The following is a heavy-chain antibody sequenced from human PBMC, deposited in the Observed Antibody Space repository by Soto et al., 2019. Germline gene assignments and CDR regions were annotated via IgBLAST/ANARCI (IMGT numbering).Heavy chain of an antibody. D-gene: IGHD6-13*01. CDR1: GGSVSIGSYY. Sequence: SETLSLTCTVSGGSVSIGSYYLSWIRQPPGKGLEWIGYIYYSGSTNYNPSLKSRVTISVDTSKNQFSLKLSSVTAADTAVYYCARYSKGYFDYWGQGTLVTVSS. V-gene: IGHV4-61*01. CDR2: IYYSGST. CDR3: ARYSKGYFDY. J-gene: IGHJ4*02.